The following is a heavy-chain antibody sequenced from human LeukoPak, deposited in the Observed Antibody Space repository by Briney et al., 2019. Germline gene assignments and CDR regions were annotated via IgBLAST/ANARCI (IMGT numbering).Heavy chain of an antibody. V-gene: IGHV1-18*01. D-gene: IGHD3-9*01. Sequence: ASVKVSCKASGYTFTSYGISWVRQAPGQGLEWMGWISAYNGITNYAQKLQGRVTMTTDTSTSTAYMELRSLRSDDTAVYYCARVSPTYYDILTGLLDPWGQGTLVTVSS. CDR1: GYTFTSYG. J-gene: IGHJ5*02. CDR3: ARVSPTYYDILTGLLDP. CDR2: ISAYNGIT.